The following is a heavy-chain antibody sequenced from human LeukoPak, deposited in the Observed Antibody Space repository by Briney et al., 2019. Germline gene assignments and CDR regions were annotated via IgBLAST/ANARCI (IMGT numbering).Heavy chain of an antibody. V-gene: IGHV3-7*01. J-gene: IGHJ4*02. CDR3: ASGRQLGY. D-gene: IGHD6-13*01. CDR1: GFTFSNYW. Sequence: GGSLSLSCAASGFTFSNYWMSWVRQAPGKGLEWVANIKEDGSEKYYVDSVKGRFTISGDNARNSLYLQMNSLRAEDTAVYYCASGRQLGYWGQGTLVTVSS. CDR2: IKEDGSEK.